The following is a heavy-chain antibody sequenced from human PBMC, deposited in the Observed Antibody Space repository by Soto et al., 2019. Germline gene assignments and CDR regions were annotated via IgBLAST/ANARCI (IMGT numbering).Heavy chain of an antibody. CDR1: GGSISSNSYY. CDR2: MYYSGAT. D-gene: IGHD3-16*01. J-gene: IGHJ4*02. V-gene: IGHV4-39*01. Sequence: PSETLSLTCTVSGGSISSNSYYWDWIRQPPGKGLEWIGSMYYSGATYHNPSLQSRVTISVDTSKNQFSLHLSSVTAADTAVYYCARHAAYDSVWGKSDGSDYWGQGILVTVSS. CDR3: ARHAAYDSVWGKSDGSDY.